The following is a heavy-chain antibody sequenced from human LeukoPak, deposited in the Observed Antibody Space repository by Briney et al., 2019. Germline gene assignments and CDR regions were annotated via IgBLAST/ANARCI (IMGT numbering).Heavy chain of an antibody. J-gene: IGHJ6*03. V-gene: IGHV4-34*01. CDR1: GGSFSGYY. Sequence: PSETLSLTCAVYGGSFSGYYWSWIRQPPGKGLEWIGEINHSGSTNYNPSLKSRVTISLDTSKNQFSLKLSSVTAADTAVYYCARVEEGYGSGRRGNFYYYYMDVWGKGTTVTISS. D-gene: IGHD3-10*01. CDR2: INHSGST. CDR3: ARVEEGYGSGRRGNFYYYYMDV.